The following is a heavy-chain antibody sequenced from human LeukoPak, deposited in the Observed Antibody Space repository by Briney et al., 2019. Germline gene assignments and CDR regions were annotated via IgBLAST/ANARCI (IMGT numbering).Heavy chain of an antibody. Sequence: PGGSLRLSCAASGFTFSSYGMHWVRQAPGKGLEWVAVIWYDGSNKYYADSVKGRFTISRDNSKNTLYLQMNSLRAEDTAVYYCARSLVTPYYYYGMDVWGQGTTVTVSS. V-gene: IGHV3-33*08. CDR3: ARSLVTPYYYYGMDV. CDR2: IWYDGSNK. CDR1: GFTFSSYG. J-gene: IGHJ6*02.